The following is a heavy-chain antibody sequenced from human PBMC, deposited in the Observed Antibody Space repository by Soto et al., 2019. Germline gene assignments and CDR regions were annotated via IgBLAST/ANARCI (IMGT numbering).Heavy chain of an antibody. CDR3: AREFAPGSPNYDY. CDR2: FTRSGST. V-gene: IGHV3-23*01. Sequence: GGSLRLSFAASGFTFSNYAMSWVRQAPGKGLEWLSTFTRSGSTYYADSVKGRFTISRDNSKNTLYLQMDGLRAEDTAVYYCAREFAPGSPNYDYWGLGTLVTVSS. J-gene: IGHJ4*02. CDR1: GFTFSNYA. D-gene: IGHD3-10*01.